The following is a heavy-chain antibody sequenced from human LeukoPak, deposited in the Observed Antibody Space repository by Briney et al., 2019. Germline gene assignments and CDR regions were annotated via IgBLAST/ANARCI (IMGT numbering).Heavy chain of an antibody. Sequence: ASLKVSCKASGYTFTSYYMHWVRQAPGQGLEWMGIINPSGGSTSYAQKFQGRVTMTRDTSTSTVYMELSSLRSEDTAVYYCAREALPGFYGDYRHWFDPWGQGTLVTVSS. V-gene: IGHV1-46*03. D-gene: IGHD4-17*01. J-gene: IGHJ5*02. CDR3: AREALPGFYGDYRHWFDP. CDR1: GYTFTSYY. CDR2: INPSGGST.